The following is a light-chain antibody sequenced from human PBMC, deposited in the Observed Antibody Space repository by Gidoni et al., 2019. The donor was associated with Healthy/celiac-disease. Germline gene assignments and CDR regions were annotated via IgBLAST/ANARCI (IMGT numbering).Light chain of an antibody. V-gene: IGKV3-15*01. J-gene: IGKJ4*01. CDR3: QQYNNWPGT. CDR1: QSVSSN. Sequence: EIVMTQSPATLSVSPGERATLSCRASQSVSSNLAWYQQQPGQAPRLLIYGASTRATGIPARFSGSGSGTEFTLTISSLQSEDFAVDYCQQYNNWPGTFGGGTKVEIK. CDR2: GAS.